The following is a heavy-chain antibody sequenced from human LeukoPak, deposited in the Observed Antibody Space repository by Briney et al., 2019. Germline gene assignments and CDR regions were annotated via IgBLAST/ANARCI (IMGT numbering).Heavy chain of an antibody. CDR2: ISSSSSYI. CDR1: GFTFSSYS. J-gene: IGHJ6*04. CDR3: AELGITMIGGV. V-gene: IGHV3-21*01. D-gene: IGHD3-10*02. Sequence: GGSLRLSCGASGFTFSSYSMNWVRQTPGKGLEWVSSISSSSSYIYYADSMKGRFTISRDNAKKSLYLQMNSLRAEDTAVYYCAELGITMIGGVWGKGTTVTISS.